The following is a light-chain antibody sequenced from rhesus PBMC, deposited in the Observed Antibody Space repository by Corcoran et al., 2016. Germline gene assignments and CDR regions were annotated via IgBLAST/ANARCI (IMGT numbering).Light chain of an antibody. CDR2: AAS. J-gene: IGKJ4*01. Sequence: DIQMTQSPSSLSASVGDTVTITCRASQGISSYLNWFQQKPGEAPKRLIYAASSLESGVPSRFGGSGSGTEFTLTISSLQPEDFAAYYCLQHNSYPLTFGGGTKVEIK. CDR3: LQHNSYPLT. CDR1: QGISSY. V-gene: IGKV1-28*01.